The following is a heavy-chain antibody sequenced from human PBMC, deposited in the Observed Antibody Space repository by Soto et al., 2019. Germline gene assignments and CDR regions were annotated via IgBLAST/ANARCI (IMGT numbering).Heavy chain of an antibody. V-gene: IGHV1-2*02. J-gene: IGHJ3*02. D-gene: IGHD3-3*01. CDR3: ARGGGVGVAGSAAFDM. Sequence: QLHLVQSGAVVKKPGASVTVSCSASGYPVTAYYMHWVRQAPGRGLEWMGGINPATCAAKYTQTFQGRVTMTRDTSTSTVFRELSGLTSEDTAVFYLARGGGVGVAGSAAFDMWGQGTLVTVSS. CDR2: INPATCAA. CDR1: GYPVTAYY.